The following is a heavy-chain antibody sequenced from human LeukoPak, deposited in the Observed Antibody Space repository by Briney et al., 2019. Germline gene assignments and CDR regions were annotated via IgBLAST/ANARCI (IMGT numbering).Heavy chain of an antibody. CDR3: ARRSAAGDKAPLYYYYYYMDV. D-gene: IGHD6-13*01. J-gene: IGHJ6*03. V-gene: IGHV3-20*01. CDR2: INWNGGST. CDR1: GFTFSSYA. Sequence: TGGSLRLSCAASGFTFSSYAMNWVRQAPGKGLEWVSGINWNGGSTGYADSVKGRLTISRDNAKNSLYLQMNSLRAEDTALYHCARRSAAGDKAPLYYYYYYMDVWGKGTTVTISS.